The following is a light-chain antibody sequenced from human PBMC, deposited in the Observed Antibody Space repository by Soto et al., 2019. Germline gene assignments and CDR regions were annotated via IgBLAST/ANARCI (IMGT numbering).Light chain of an antibody. J-gene: IGKJ5*01. CDR3: QQSYSTLIT. CDR2: AAS. V-gene: IGKV1-39*01. CDR1: QSISSY. Sequence: DIQMTQSPSSLSASVGDRVTITCRANQSISSYLNWYQQKPGKAPKLLIYAASSLQSGVPSRFSGSGSGTDFTLTISSLQPEDFATYYCQQSYSTLITFGQGTRLEIK.